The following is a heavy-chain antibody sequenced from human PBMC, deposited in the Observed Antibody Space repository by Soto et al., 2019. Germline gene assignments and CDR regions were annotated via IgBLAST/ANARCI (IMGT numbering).Heavy chain of an antibody. CDR1: GFTFSSYE. CDR2: ISSSGSTI. CDR3: ARDSRLALSGTYYYYYYYMDV. D-gene: IGHD3-9*01. J-gene: IGHJ6*03. Sequence: GGSLRLSCAASGFTFSSYEMNWVRQAPGKGLEWVSYISSSGSTIYYADSVKGRFTISRDNAKNSLYLQMNSLRAEDTAVYYCARDSRLALSGTYYYYYYYMDVWGKGTTVTVSS. V-gene: IGHV3-48*03.